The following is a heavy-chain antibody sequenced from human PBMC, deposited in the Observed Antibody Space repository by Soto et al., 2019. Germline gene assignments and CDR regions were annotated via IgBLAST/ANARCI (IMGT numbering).Heavy chain of an antibody. CDR1: VGSFSIYT. J-gene: IGHJ3*02. Sequence: QVQLVQSGVEVKKPGSSVKVSCKAAVGSFSIYTVFWVRQAPGQGLEWMGRIIPMFDIANYAQNFQGRVTFNADKFTDTVYMEMLYLRSDDTAVYYCTLCCWSAVVFDIWGQGTLVTVSS. V-gene: IGHV1-69*02. D-gene: IGHD2-15*01. CDR3: TLCCWSAVVFDI. CDR2: IIPMFDIA.